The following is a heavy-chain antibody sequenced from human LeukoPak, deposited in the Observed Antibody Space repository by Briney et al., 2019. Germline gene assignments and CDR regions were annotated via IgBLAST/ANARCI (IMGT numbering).Heavy chain of an antibody. Sequence: GGSLRLSCAASGFTFSSYAMSWVRQAPGKGLEWVSGISWNSGSIGYADSVKGRFTISRDNAKNSLYLQMNSLRAEDTALYYCAKDTLPYGDYGSLAFDYWGQGTLVTVSS. V-gene: IGHV3-9*01. CDR1: GFTFSSYA. CDR2: ISWNSGSI. D-gene: IGHD4-17*01. CDR3: AKDTLPYGDYGSLAFDY. J-gene: IGHJ4*02.